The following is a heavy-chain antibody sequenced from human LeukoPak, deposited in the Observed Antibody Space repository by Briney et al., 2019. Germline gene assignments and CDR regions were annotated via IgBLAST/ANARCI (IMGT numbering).Heavy chain of an antibody. V-gene: IGHV4-38-2*02. J-gene: IGHJ4*02. Sequence: SETLSLTCTVSGYSISSGYYWGWIRQPPGRGLEWIGSIYHSGSTYYKPSLKSRVTISVDTSKNQFSLKLSSVTAADTAVYYCARDPGYSSGWYVPQASDYWGQGTLVTVSS. CDR2: IYHSGST. CDR3: ARDPGYSSGWYVPQASDY. D-gene: IGHD6-19*01. CDR1: GYSISSGYY.